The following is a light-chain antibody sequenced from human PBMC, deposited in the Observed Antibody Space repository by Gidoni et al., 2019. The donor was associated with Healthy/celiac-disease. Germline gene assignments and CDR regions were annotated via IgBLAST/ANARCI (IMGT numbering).Light chain of an antibody. CDR3: QQYYSYPGT. V-gene: IGKV1-8*01. J-gene: IGKJ3*01. CDR1: QGISSY. Sequence: AIRMTQSPSSFSASTGDRVTITCRASQGISSYLAWYQQKPGKAPKLLIYAASTLQSGVPSRFSGSGSETDFTLTISCLQSEDFATYYCQQYYSYPGTFXPXTKVXIK. CDR2: AAS.